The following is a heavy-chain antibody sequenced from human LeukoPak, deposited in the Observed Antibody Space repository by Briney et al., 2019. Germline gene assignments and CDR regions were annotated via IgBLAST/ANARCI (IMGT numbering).Heavy chain of an antibody. V-gene: IGHV4-4*07. CDR2: IYSSGST. CDR3: ARAPRESNTLDY. J-gene: IGHJ4*02. CDR1: GGSISSYY. D-gene: IGHD2-2*02. Sequence: SETLSLTCTVSGGSISSYYWSWIRKPAGKGLEWIGRIYSSGSTNYNPSLKSRVTMSVDPSKNRLSLKLISVTAADTAVYYCARAPRESNTLDYWGQGTLVTVSS.